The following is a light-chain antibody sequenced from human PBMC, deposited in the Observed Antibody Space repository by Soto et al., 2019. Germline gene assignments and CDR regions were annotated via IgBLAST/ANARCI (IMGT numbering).Light chain of an antibody. CDR2: EVR. J-gene: IGLJ2*01. CDR3: SSYRATGSLVI. Sequence: QSALTQPRSVSGSPGQSVTISCTGSSSDVGGYNYVSWYQQSPGKAPKLIIFEVRDRPLGVSDRFSGSKSGNTASLTISGLQAEDEATYYCSSYRATGSLVIFGGGTKLTVL. CDR1: SSDVGGYNY. V-gene: IGLV2-11*01.